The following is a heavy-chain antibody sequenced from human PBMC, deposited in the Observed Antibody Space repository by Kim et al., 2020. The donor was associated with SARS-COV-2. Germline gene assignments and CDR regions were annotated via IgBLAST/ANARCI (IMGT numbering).Heavy chain of an antibody. J-gene: IGHJ4*02. CDR2: ISYDGSNK. CDR3: ASKNPGSTGYAAPLDY. Sequence: GGSLRLSCAASGFTFSSYAMHWVRQAPGKGLEWVAVISYDGSNKYYADSVKGRFTISRDNSKNTLYLQMNSLRAEDTAVYYCASKNPGSTGYAAPLDYWGQGTLVTVSS. D-gene: IGHD3-9*01. CDR1: GFTFSSYA. V-gene: IGHV3-30*04.